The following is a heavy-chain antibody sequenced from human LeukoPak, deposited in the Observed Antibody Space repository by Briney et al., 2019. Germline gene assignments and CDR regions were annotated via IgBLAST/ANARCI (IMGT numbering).Heavy chain of an antibody. CDR1: GGSISSSSYY. J-gene: IGHJ4*02. D-gene: IGHD1-26*01. V-gene: IGHV4-39*07. Sequence: PSETLSLTCTVSGGSISSSSYYWGWIRQAPGKGLEWIGSLYYSGSAYYNPSLKSRVTISVDTSKNQFSLELSSVTAADTAVYFCARENSGSYYSTGRHYFDYWGQGTLVTVSS. CDR3: ARENSGSYYSTGRHYFDY. CDR2: LYYSGSA.